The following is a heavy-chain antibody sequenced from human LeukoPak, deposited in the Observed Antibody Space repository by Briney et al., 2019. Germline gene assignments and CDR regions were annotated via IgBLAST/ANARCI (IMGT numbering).Heavy chain of an antibody. CDR1: GGSISSNSFY. J-gene: IGHJ2*01. D-gene: IGHD3-3*01. CDR2: IYYSGST. Sequence: SETLSLTCTVSGGSISSNSFYWGWIRQPPGKGLEWIGSIYYSGSTYYNPSLKSRVTISVDTSKNQFSLKLSSVTAADTAVYYCARVGGRFLELRSAVRLDWYFDLWGRGTLVTVSS. V-gene: IGHV4-39*07. CDR3: ARVGGRFLELRSAVRLDWYFDL.